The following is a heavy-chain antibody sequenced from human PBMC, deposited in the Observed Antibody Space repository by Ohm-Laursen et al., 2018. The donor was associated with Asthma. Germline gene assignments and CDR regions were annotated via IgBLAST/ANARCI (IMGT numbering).Heavy chain of an antibody. V-gene: IGHV3-30*18. Sequence: SLRLSCTASGFTFSSYAMHWVRQAPGKGLEWVAVISYDGSNKYYADSVKGRFTISRDNSKNTLYLQMNSLRAEDTAVYYCAKAYGEAFDIWGQGTMVTVSS. CDR1: GFTFSSYA. J-gene: IGHJ3*02. CDR2: ISYDGSNK. CDR3: AKAYGEAFDI. D-gene: IGHD4-17*01.